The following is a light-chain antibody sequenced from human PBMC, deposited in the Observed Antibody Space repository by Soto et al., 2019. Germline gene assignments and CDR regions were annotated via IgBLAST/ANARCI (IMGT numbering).Light chain of an antibody. J-gene: IGLJ1*01. Sequence: QSVLTQPASVSGSPGQSITMSCTGTSSDVGSYDFVSWYQQHPGKAPKLLIYEVSNRPSGVSARFSASKSDNTASLTISGLQAADDADYFCSSYSSSTVRYVFGSGTQLTVL. V-gene: IGLV2-14*01. CDR2: EVS. CDR1: SSDVGSYDF. CDR3: SSYSSSTVRYV.